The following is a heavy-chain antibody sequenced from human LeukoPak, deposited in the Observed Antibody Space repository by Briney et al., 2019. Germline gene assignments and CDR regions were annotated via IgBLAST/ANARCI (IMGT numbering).Heavy chain of an antibody. J-gene: IGHJ4*02. CDR3: AATDYALDY. D-gene: IGHD4-17*01. CDR1: GYTFTNYA. Sequence: ASVEVSCKASGYTFTNYAISWVRQAPGQGLEWMGWISTYNGNTNYAQKLQGRVTMTTDTSTSTAYMELRSLRSDDTAVYYCAATDYALDYWGQGTLVTVSS. CDR2: ISTYNGNT. V-gene: IGHV1-18*04.